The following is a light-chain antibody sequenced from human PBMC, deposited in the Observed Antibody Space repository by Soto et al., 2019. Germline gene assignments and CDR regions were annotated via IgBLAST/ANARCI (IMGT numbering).Light chain of an antibody. CDR3: SSYTSSRTLE. CDR2: DVF. J-gene: IGLJ3*02. Sequence: QSVLTQPASVSGSPGQSITISCTGTSSDVGGYDYVAWYQRHPGKAPKLMIYDVFNRPSGVSHRFSGSKSGNTASLTISGLQAEDEADYYCSSYTSSRTLEFGGGTKLTVL. V-gene: IGLV2-14*03. CDR1: SSDVGGYDY.